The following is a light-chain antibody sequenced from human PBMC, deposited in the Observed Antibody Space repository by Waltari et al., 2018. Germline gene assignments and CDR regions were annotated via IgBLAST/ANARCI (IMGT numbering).Light chain of an antibody. V-gene: IGKV3-15*01. CDR1: QSVSSN. J-gene: IGKJ1*01. CDR3: QQYNNWPPGA. CDR2: GAS. Sequence: EIVMTQSPATLSVSPGERATLSCRASQSVSSNLAWYQQKPGQAPRPLIHGASTRATGIPARFSGSGYGTEFTLTISSLQSEDFAVYYCQQYNNWPPGAFGQGTKVEIK.